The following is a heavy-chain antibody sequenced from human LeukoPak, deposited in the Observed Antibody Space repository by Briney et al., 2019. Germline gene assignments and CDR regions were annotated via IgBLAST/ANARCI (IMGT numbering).Heavy chain of an antibody. Sequence: GGSLRLSCAASGFSFSSYWMHWVRQAPGKGLVWVSRINSDGSSTIYADSVKGRFTISRDNAENTLYLQMNSLRAEDTAVYYCAKQREGSSWSPDYWGQGTMVTVSS. D-gene: IGHD6-13*01. V-gene: IGHV3-74*01. CDR1: GFSFSSYW. J-gene: IGHJ4*02. CDR2: INSDGSST. CDR3: AKQREGSSWSPDY.